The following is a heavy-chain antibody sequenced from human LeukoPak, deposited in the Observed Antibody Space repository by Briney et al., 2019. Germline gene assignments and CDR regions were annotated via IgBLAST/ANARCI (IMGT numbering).Heavy chain of an antibody. CDR2: LGTAGDT. CDR1: GFILSNYA. CDR3: AKEVSRFWSGYDR. D-gene: IGHD3-3*01. V-gene: IGHV3-13*01. J-gene: IGHJ5*02. Sequence: GGSLRLSCAASGFILSNYAMHWVRQPAGKGLEWVSALGTAGDTFYPGSVKGRFTISRDNSKNTLYLQMNSLRAEDTAVYYCAKEVSRFWSGYDRWGQGTLVTVSS.